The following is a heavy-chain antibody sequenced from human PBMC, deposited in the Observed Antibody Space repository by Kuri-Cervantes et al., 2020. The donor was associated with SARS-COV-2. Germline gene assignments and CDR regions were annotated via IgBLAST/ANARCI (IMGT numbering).Heavy chain of an antibody. Sequence: YYMHWVRQPPGKGLEWIATIFYSGSIYYNPSLRGRVTISVDTSNNQFSLKVTSVTAADTAVYYYARLSLGPAVTGGFDIWGQGTMVTVSS. CDR3: ARLSLGPAVTGGFDI. CDR2: IFYSGSI. J-gene: IGHJ3*02. V-gene: IGHV4-39*01. D-gene: IGHD4-17*01. CDR1: YY.